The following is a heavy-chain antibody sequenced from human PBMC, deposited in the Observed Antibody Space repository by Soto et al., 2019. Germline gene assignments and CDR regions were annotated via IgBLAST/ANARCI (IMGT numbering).Heavy chain of an antibody. CDR2: IYSGGST. V-gene: IGHV3-53*01. CDR3: ARGGTLWYYDFWSGYHDAFDI. Sequence: GGSLRLSCAASGFTVSSNYMSWVRQAPGKGLGWVSVIYSGGSTYYADSVKGRFTISRDNSKNTLYLQMNSLRAEDTAVYYCARGGTLWYYDFWSGYHDAFDIWGQGTMVTV. J-gene: IGHJ3*02. D-gene: IGHD3-3*01. CDR1: GFTVSSNY.